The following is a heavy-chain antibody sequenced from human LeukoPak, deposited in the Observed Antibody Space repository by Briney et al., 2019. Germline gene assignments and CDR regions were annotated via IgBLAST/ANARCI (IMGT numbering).Heavy chain of an antibody. CDR2: IKQDGSET. CDR3: ARVDGSSSCPDY. Sequence: PGGSLRLSCAASGFTFSSYWMSWVRLAPGKGLEWVANIKQDGSETYYVDSVKGRFTISRDNAKNLLYLEMNSLRAEDTALYYCARVDGSSSCPDYWGQGTLVTVSS. V-gene: IGHV3-7*01. D-gene: IGHD6-13*01. CDR1: GFTFSSYW. J-gene: IGHJ4*02.